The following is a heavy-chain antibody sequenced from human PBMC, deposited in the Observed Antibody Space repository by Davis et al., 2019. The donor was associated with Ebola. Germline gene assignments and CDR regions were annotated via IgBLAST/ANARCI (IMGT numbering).Heavy chain of an antibody. Sequence: ASVKVSCKASGYTFTSYGISWVRQAPGQGLEWMGWISAYNGNTNYAQKLQGRVTMTTDTSTSTAYMELSSLRSDDTAVYYCARDRSWMGTYYGMDVWGQGTTVTVSS. CDR3: ARDRSWMGTYYGMDV. J-gene: IGHJ6*02. CDR1: GYTFTSYG. D-gene: IGHD1-26*01. CDR2: ISAYNGNT. V-gene: IGHV1-18*01.